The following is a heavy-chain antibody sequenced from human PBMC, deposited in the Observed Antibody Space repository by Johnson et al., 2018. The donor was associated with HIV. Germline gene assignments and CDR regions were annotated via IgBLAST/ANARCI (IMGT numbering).Heavy chain of an antibody. CDR3: ARAKGNNHYGSGHDALDI. CDR1: GFTFDDYT. J-gene: IGHJ3*02. Sequence: EVQLVESGGVVVQPGGSLRLSCAASGFTFDDYTMHWVRQAPGKGLEWVSLISWDGGNTYYADSVKGRFTISRDNSKNTLYLQMNSLRIEDTAVYYCARAKGNNHYGSGHDALDIWGQGTMVTVSS. V-gene: IGHV3-43*01. D-gene: IGHD3-10*01. CDR2: ISWDGGNT.